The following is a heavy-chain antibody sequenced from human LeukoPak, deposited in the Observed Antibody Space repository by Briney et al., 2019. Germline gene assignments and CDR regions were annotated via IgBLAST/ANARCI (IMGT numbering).Heavy chain of an antibody. D-gene: IGHD3-22*01. V-gene: IGHV4-4*02. CDR1: GGSIINSNW. CDR3: AGLVGRYSSGLYYYYFDY. CDR2: IDHSGST. Sequence: SETLSLTCAVSGGSIINSNWWSWVRQPPGKGLEWIGEIDHSGSTSYNPSLKSRVTMSVDRSQNQFSLRLSTVTAADTAVYYCAGLVGRYSSGLYYYYFDYWGQGTLVTVSS. J-gene: IGHJ4*02.